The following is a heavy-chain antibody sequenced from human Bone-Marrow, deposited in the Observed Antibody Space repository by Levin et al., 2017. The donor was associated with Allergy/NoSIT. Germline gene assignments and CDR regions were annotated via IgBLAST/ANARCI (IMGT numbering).Heavy chain of an antibody. CDR3: AKGLPHRSGWYWGGYDY. Sequence: PGGSLRLSCVASGFTFSSYAMSWVRQAPGKGLEWVSGISSGGDSTYYADSVKGRFTISRDNSKNTLSLQMNSLRGDDTALYFCAKGLPHRSGWYWGGYDYWGQGALVTVSS. D-gene: IGHD6-19*01. CDR1: GFTFSSYA. V-gene: IGHV3-23*01. J-gene: IGHJ4*02. CDR2: ISSGGDST.